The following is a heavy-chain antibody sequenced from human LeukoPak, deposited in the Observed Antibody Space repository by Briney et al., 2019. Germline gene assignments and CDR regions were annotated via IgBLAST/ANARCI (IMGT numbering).Heavy chain of an antibody. J-gene: IGHJ3*02. Sequence: GGSLRLSCAASGFTFSSYAVHWVRQAPGKGLEWMAVIAYDGSNKQHADSVKGRFTISRDNSKNTLYLQMNSLRAEDTAVYYCAKDPRYYYGSGSYPYDAFDIWGQGTMVTVSS. CDR1: GFTFSSYA. D-gene: IGHD3-10*01. CDR3: AKDPRYYYGSGSYPYDAFDI. V-gene: IGHV3-30*04. CDR2: IAYDGSNK.